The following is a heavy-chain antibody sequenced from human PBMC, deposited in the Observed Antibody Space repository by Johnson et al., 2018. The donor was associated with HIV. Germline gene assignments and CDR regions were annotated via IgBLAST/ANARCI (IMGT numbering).Heavy chain of an antibody. CDR3: ARDRDYGSGAFDV. D-gene: IGHD3-10*01. CDR2: IYSGGST. V-gene: IGHV3-66*01. J-gene: IGHJ3*01. CDR1: GFTFSSNY. Sequence: VQLVESGGGLVQPGGSLRLSCAASGFTFSSNYMSWVRQAPGRGLEWVSVIYSGGSTYYADSVKGRFTISRDNSKNTLYLQMNSLRAEDTAVYYCARDRDYGSGAFDVWGPGTMVTVSS.